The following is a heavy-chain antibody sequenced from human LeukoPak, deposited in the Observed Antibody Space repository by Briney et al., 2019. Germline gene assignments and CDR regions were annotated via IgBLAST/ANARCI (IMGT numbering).Heavy chain of an antibody. CDR2: IYYSGST. D-gene: IGHD3-10*01. Sequence: SETLSLTCTFSSGSISSYYWNWIRQPPGKGLEWIGYIYYSGSTNYNPSLKSRVTISVDTSKNQFSLKLNSVTAADTAVYYCARWPFGSGSYAFDIWGQGTMVTVSS. CDR3: ARWPFGSGSYAFDI. V-gene: IGHV4-59*08. CDR1: SGSISSYY. J-gene: IGHJ3*02.